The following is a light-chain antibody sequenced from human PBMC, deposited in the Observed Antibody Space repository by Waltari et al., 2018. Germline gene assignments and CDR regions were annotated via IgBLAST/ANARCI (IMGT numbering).Light chain of an antibody. CDR3: QQYQTFRT. Sequence: IQMTQSPSTLSASVGDRVTITCRVSQTISTWLAWYQHKPGQAPKLLIYDASTIQSGVPSRFSGSGSGTEFSLTISTLQPDDFATYYCQQYQTFRTFGRGTRVELK. J-gene: IGKJ1*01. CDR1: QTISTW. V-gene: IGKV1-5*01. CDR2: DAS.